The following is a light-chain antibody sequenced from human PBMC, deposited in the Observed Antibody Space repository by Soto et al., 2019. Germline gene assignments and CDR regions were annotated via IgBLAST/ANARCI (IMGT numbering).Light chain of an antibody. V-gene: IGKV3-20*01. CDR3: QVYGSSPLS. J-gene: IGKJ4*01. Sequence: EIVLTQSPGTLSLSPGERATLSCRASQSLSSTYLAWYQQKPGQAPRVLIYGASRRATGIPDRFSGSVTGTDFTLTITRLEPEDFAIYYCQVYGSSPLSFGGGTRVEIK. CDR2: GAS. CDR1: QSLSSTY.